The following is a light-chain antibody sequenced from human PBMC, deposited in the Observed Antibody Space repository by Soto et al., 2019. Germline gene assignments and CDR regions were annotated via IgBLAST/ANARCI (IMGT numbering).Light chain of an antibody. CDR1: SSDVGASNH. CDR2: DVS. J-gene: IGLJ1*01. V-gene: IGLV2-14*03. Sequence: QSVLTQPASVSGSPAQSITISCTGTSSDVGASNHLSWYHQLPGKAPKLMIHDVSDRPSGVSNRFAGSKSVNTASLTISGLQAEYWADYYCCTSTTSATHVFGTGTELTVL. CDR3: CTSTTSATHV.